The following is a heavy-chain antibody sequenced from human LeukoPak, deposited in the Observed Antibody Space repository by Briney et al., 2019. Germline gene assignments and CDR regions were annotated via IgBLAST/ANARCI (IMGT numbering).Heavy chain of an antibody. CDR3: AAPGGGDSFDI. Sequence: KPSETLSLTCAVSGYSISSGYYRAWIRQPPGKGLEWIGSIYHSGSTYYNPSLKSRVTISVDTSKNQFSLKLSSVTAADTAVYYCAAPGGGDSFDIWGQGTMVTVSS. V-gene: IGHV4-38-2*01. CDR2: IYHSGST. J-gene: IGHJ3*02. CDR1: GYSISSGYY. D-gene: IGHD2-15*01.